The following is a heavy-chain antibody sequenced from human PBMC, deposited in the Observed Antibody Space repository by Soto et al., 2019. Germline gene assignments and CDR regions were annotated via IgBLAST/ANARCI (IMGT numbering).Heavy chain of an antibody. CDR1: GFTFSSYA. Sequence: QVQLVESGGGVVQPGGSLRLSCAASGFTFSSYAMHWVRQAPGKGLEWVAVISYDGSNKYYADSVKGRFTISRDNSKNTLYLQMNSLRAEDTAVYYCARGGRIQLWSGDYWGQGTLVTVSS. CDR2: ISYDGSNK. V-gene: IGHV3-30-3*01. J-gene: IGHJ4*02. CDR3: ARGGRIQLWSGDY. D-gene: IGHD5-18*01.